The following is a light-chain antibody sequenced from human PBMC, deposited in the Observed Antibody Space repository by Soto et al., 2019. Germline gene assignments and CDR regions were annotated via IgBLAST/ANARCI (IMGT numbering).Light chain of an antibody. J-gene: IGKJ2*01. CDR3: QQYNNWPPYT. Sequence: EVVMTQSPATLSVSPGERATLSCRASQRVTSNLAWYQQKPGQAPRRIIYGASTRATGIPARFSGSGSWTKFTLTNSSLQSEDFAVYYCQQYNNWPPYTFGQGTKLEIK. CDR1: QRVTSN. V-gene: IGKV3-15*01. CDR2: GAS.